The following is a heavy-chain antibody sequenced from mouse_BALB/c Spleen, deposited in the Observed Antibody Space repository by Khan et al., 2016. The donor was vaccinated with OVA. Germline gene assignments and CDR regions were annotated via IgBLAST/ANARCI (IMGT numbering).Heavy chain of an antibody. D-gene: IGHD3-1*01. CDR3: VRSSGYYFDY. Sequence: EVKLLESGGGLVQPKGSLKLACAASGFTFNTYAMNWVHQAPGKGLEWVARIRNKSNNYATYYADSVKDRFTISRDDSQTMLYLQMSNLKTEDTAMYYCVRSSGYYFDYWGQGTTLTVSS. V-gene: IGHV10-1*02. CDR1: GFTFNTYA. J-gene: IGHJ2*01. CDR2: IRNKSNNYAT.